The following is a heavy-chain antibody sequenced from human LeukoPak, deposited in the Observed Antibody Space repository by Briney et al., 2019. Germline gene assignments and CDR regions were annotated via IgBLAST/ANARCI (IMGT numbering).Heavy chain of an antibody. CDR2: ISGSGGST. Sequence: GGSLRPSCTTSGFTFGDYAMSWVRQAPGKGLEWVSAISGSGGSTYYADSVKGRFTISRDNSKNTLYLQMKSLRAEDTAVYYCARGGKGRGITLIVATSTPRDAFDIWGQGTMVTVSS. D-gene: IGHD3-22*01. CDR3: ARGGKGRGITLIVATSTPRDAFDI. J-gene: IGHJ3*02. CDR1: GFTFGDYA. V-gene: IGHV3-23*01.